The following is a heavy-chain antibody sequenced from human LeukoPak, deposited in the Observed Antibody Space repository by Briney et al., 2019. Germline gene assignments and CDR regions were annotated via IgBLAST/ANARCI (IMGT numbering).Heavy chain of an antibody. CDR2: IGTAGDT. V-gene: IGHV3-13*01. CDR3: ARAHFEYSSSVGDYGMDV. J-gene: IGHJ6*02. Sequence: GGSLRLSCAASGFTFSSYDMHWVRQATGKGLEWVSAIGTAGDTYYPGSVKGRFTISRENAKNSLYLQMNSLRAGDTAVYYYARAHFEYSSSVGDYGMDVWGQGTTVTVSS. CDR1: GFTFSSYD. D-gene: IGHD6-6*01.